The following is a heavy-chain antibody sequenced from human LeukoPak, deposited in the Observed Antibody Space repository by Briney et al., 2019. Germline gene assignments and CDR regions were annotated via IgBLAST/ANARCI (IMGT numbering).Heavy chain of an antibody. J-gene: IGHJ4*02. Sequence: SETLSLTCTVSGGSISSSSYYWGWIRQPPGKGLEWIGSIYYSGSTYYNPSLKSRVTISVDTSKNQFSLKLSSVTAADTAVYYCAREQGRGYVHWGQGTLVTVSS. D-gene: IGHD3-10*02. CDR1: GGSISSSSYY. CDR2: IYYSGST. CDR3: AREQGRGYVH. V-gene: IGHV4-39*07.